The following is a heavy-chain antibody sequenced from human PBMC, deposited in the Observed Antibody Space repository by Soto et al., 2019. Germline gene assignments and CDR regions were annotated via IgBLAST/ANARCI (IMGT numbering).Heavy chain of an antibody. CDR1: GVTFTNYS. CDR3: AGDTPGDSIGHQFDS. CDR2: ISSGSNYI. J-gene: IGHJ4*02. V-gene: IGHV3-21*01. Sequence: EVQLVESGGGLVKPGGSLRLSCAASGVTFTNYSLHWVRQAPGKGLAWVSSISSGSNYIYYADSVKGRFTISRDNAKKSLFLQMNSLRAEDTAVYFCAGDTPGDSIGHQFDSWGQGTLVTVSS.